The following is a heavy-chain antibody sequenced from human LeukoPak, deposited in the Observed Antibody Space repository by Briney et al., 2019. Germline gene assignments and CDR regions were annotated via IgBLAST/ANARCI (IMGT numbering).Heavy chain of an antibody. D-gene: IGHD4-17*01. Sequence: PSETLSLTCTVSGGSISSYYWSWIRQPPGKGLEWIGYINYSGSTNYNPSLKSRVTISVDTSKNQFSLKLSSVTAADTAVYYCARFGSTVTGYYYGMDVWGQGTTVTVSS. CDR2: INYSGST. J-gene: IGHJ6*02. V-gene: IGHV4-59*01. CDR1: GGSISSYY. CDR3: ARFGSTVTGYYYGMDV.